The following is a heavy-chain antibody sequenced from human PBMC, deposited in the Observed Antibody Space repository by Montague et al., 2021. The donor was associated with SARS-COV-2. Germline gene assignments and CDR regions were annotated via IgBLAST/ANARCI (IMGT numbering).Heavy chain of an antibody. V-gene: IGHV4-38-2*02. CDR2: IRHGGST. CDR1: GYSITHAYY. CDR3: ARTSQYCTPTNCYLPNAMDV. Sequence: SETLSLTCTDSGYSITHAYYWGWIRQPPGKGLEWIGNIRHGGSTYYNPSLKSRVTISVDTSNNQFSLKLTSVTAADTAVYYCARTSQYCTPTNCYLPNAMDVWGQGTTVTVSS. D-gene: IGHD2-8*01. J-gene: IGHJ6*02.